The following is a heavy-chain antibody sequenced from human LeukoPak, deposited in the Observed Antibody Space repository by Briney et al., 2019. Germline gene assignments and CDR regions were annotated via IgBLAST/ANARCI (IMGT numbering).Heavy chain of an antibody. CDR2: IYSGGST. CDR1: GFIFRSHA. J-gene: IGHJ4*02. Sequence: PGGSLRRYCAASGFIFRSHAMNWVRQAPGMGLEGVSVIYSGGSTYYADSVKGRFTISRHNSKNTLYLQMNSLRAEDTAVYYCARAMALRRDLVAYFDYWGQGTLVTVSS. V-gene: IGHV3-53*04. CDR3: ARAMALRRDLVAYFDY. D-gene: IGHD5-12*01.